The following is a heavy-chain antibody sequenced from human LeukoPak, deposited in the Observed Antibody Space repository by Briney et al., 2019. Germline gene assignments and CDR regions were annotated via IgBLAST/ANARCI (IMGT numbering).Heavy chain of an antibody. J-gene: IGHJ4*02. Sequence: SETLSLTCAVSGGSITSYYWNWIRKPPGKGLEWLGYIHHTGKNWYNPPLQSRVTLSVDTSKSEFSLRLNSVTAADTAVYYCARGRIAVAGTKNYFDYWGQGTLVTVSS. CDR1: GGSITSYY. D-gene: IGHD6-19*01. CDR2: IHHTGKN. CDR3: ARGRIAVAGTKNYFDY. V-gene: IGHV4-59*01.